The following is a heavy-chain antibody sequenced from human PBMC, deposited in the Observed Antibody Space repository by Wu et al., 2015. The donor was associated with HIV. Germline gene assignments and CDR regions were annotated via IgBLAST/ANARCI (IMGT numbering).Heavy chain of an antibody. CDR1: GGTFSSYS. D-gene: IGHD1-1*01. CDR2: INDDTGDT. V-gene: IGHV1-2*02. J-gene: IGHJ4*02. Sequence: QVQLVQSGAEVKKPASSVKVSCKTSGGTFSSYSINWVRQAPGQGLEWMGWINDDTGDTKYAQRFQGRVTMTRDTSISTAYMELRRLTSDDLAVYYCVRRQNWSLNNYHFDYWGQGTLVTVSS. CDR3: VRRQNWSLNNYHFDY.